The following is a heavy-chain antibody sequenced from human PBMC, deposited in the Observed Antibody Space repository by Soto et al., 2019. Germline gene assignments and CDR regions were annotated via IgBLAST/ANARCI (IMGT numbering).Heavy chain of an antibody. CDR1: GYTLTELS. CDR3: ATVVYRRLPPYGELDY. D-gene: IGHD4-17*01. V-gene: IGHV1-24*01. CDR2: FDPEDGET. Sequence: ASVKVSCKVSGYTLTELSMHWVRQAPGKGLEWMGGFDPEDGETIYAQKFQGRVTMTEDTSTDTAYMELSSLRSEDTAVYYCATVVYRRLPPYGELDYWGQGTLVTVSS. J-gene: IGHJ4*02.